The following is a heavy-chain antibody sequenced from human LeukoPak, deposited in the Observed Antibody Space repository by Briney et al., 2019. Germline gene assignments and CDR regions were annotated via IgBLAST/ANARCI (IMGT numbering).Heavy chain of an antibody. Sequence: PGGSLRLSCAPSGFTFSSYGMHWVRQAPGKGLEGVAFIRYDGSNKYYADSVKGRFTISRDNAKNSLYLQMNSLRAEDTAVYYCARDSHSSSSGSYWGQGTLVTVSS. D-gene: IGHD6-6*01. CDR1: GFTFSSYG. CDR3: ARDSHSSSSGSY. CDR2: IRYDGSNK. V-gene: IGHV3-30*02. J-gene: IGHJ4*02.